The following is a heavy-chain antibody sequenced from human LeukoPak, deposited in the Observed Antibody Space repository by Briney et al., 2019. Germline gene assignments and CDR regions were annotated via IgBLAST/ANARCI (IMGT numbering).Heavy chain of an antibody. CDR2: ISGGGGAT. D-gene: IGHD3-22*01. V-gene: IGHV3-23*01. J-gene: IGHJ4*02. Sequence: GGSLRLSCAASGFTFSSYAMSWVRQAPGKGLEWVSAISGGGGATYYTDSVRGRFTISRDNSKDTLHLQMNSLRAEDTAVYYCAKDIVGGSGYYVCWGQGTLVAVSS. CDR3: AKDIVGGSGYYVC. CDR1: GFTFSSYA.